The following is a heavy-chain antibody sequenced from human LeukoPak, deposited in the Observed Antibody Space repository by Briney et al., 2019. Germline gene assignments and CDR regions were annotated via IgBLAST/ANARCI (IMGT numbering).Heavy chain of an antibody. J-gene: IGHJ4*02. CDR1: GFTFSSYA. CDR2: ISYDGSNK. Sequence: GGSLRLSCAASGFTFSSYAMHWVRQAPGKGLEWVAVISYDGSNKYYADSVKGRFTISRDNSKNTLYLQMNSLRAEDTAVYCCAREGILTGYDYWGQGTLVTVSS. V-gene: IGHV3-30-3*01. D-gene: IGHD3-9*01. CDR3: AREGILTGYDY.